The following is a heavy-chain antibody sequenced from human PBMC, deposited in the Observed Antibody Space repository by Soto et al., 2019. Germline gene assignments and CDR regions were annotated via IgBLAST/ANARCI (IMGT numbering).Heavy chain of an antibody. V-gene: IGHV1-46*01. Sequence: QVQLVQSGAEVKEPGASVRLSCKASGYTFTDSYIHWVRQAPGQGLEWMGVINHVSGSTTYIQKFQGRVTLTRDMSTTTVHMVLSALRYDDTATYYCARDEGAAMGFQYWGQGTPVNVFS. D-gene: IGHD5-18*01. CDR2: INHVSGST. CDR3: ARDEGAAMGFQY. J-gene: IGHJ4*02. CDR1: GYTFTDSY.